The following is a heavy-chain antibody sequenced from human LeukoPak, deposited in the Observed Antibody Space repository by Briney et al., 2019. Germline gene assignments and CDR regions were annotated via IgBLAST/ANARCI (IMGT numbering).Heavy chain of an antibody. CDR2: IYYSGST. Sequence: SETLSLTCTVSGGSISGYYWSWIRQPPGKGLEWIGYIYYSGSTYYNPSLKSRVTISVDTSKNQFSLKLSSVTAADTAVYYCARVNAYYYGSGSKIFDYWGQGTLVTVSS. CDR1: GGSISGYY. V-gene: IGHV4-30-4*08. CDR3: ARVNAYYYGSGSKIFDY. D-gene: IGHD3-10*01. J-gene: IGHJ4*02.